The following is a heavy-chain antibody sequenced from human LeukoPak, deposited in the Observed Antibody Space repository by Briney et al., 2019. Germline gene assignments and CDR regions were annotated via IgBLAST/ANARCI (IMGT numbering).Heavy chain of an antibody. V-gene: IGHV4-39*01. CDR3: ARRSGTYHAFDI. D-gene: IGHD1-26*01. J-gene: IGHJ3*02. CDR1: GGSISSNGYY. CDR2: FYYTGST. Sequence: SETLSLTCTVSGGSISSNGYYWGWIRQPPGKGLEWIGSFYYTGSTFYSPSLKSRVTISVDTSKNQFSLKLRSVTAADTAVFYCARRSGTYHAFDIWGQGTMVTVSS.